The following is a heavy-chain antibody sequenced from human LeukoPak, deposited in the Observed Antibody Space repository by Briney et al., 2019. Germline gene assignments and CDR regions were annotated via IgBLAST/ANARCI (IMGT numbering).Heavy chain of an antibody. J-gene: IGHJ4*02. D-gene: IGHD3-10*01. CDR2: IYYSGST. V-gene: IGHV4-59*01. Sequence: SETLSHTCTVSGGSISSYYWSWIRQPPGKGLEWIGYIYYSGSTNYNPSLKSRVTISVDTSENQFSLKLSSVTAADTAVYYCAGADVLLWFGNFDYWGQGTLVTVSS. CDR1: GGSISSYY. CDR3: AGADVLLWFGNFDY.